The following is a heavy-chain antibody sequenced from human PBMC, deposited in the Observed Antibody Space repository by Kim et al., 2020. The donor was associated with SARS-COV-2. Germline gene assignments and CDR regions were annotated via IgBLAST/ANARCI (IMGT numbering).Heavy chain of an antibody. CDR3: ARVIGYSGYEGWFDP. CDR2: IIPIFGTA. J-gene: IGHJ5*02. CDR1: GGTFSSYA. D-gene: IGHD5-12*01. Sequence: SVKVSCQASGGTFSSYAISWVRQAPGQGLEWMGGIIPIFGTANYAQKFQGRVTITADESTSTAYMELSSLRSEDTAVYYCARVIGYSGYEGWFDPWGQGTLVTVSS. V-gene: IGHV1-69*13.